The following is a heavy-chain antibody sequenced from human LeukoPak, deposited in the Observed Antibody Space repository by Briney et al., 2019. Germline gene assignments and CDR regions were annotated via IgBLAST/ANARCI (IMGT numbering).Heavy chain of an antibody. CDR3: ARGLSAYASSLGY. D-gene: IGHD6-6*01. CDR1: GFTFSNYW. J-gene: IGHJ4*02. CDR2: INSDGRST. V-gene: IGHV3-74*01. Sequence: GGSLRLSCAASGFTFSNYWMHWARQAPGKGLVWVLRINSDGRSTNYADSVKGRFTISRDNARNTLYLQMNSLRAEDTAVYYCARGLSAYASSLGYWGQGTLVTVSS.